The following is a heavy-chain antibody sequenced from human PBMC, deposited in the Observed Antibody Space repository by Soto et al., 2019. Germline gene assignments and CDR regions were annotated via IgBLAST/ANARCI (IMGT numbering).Heavy chain of an antibody. V-gene: IGHV3-66*01. Sequence: EVQLVESGGTLVQPGGSLKLSCAASGFDASVNFMTWVRQAPGKGLEWVSSINNAGTTFYADSVKGRFTISRDDSTNTLLLQMNSPRAEDTAMYYCLRANYYSGMDVCGHGTAVTVSS. CDR2: INNAGTT. CDR1: GFDASVNF. J-gene: IGHJ6*02. CDR3: LRANYYSGMDV.